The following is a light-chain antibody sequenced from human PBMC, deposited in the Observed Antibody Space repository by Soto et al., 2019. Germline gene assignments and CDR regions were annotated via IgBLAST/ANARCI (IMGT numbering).Light chain of an antibody. V-gene: IGKV3-20*01. J-gene: IGKJ4*01. CDR1: QSVSRNY. CDR2: DTS. CDR3: QQYGSSPLT. Sequence: EIVLTQSPGTLSLSPGERASLSCRASQSVSRNYVAWYQFKPGQAPRLLIYDTSTRATGIPDRFSGSGSGAGFTLTISRLEPEDFGVYFCQQYGSSPLTFGGGSKVEIK.